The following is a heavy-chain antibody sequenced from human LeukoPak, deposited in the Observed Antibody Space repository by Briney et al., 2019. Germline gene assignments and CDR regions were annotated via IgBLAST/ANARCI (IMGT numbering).Heavy chain of an antibody. CDR3: ARPSTRSTSYYYYYYGMNV. CDR2: ISSSTTYI. Sequence: PGGSLRLSCEGSGFTFSTYSMNWVRQAPGKGLEWISSISSSTTYIFYADSVRGRFTISRDNAKNSLYLQMNSLRAEDTAVYYCARPSTRSTSYYYYYYGMNVWGRGTAVTVSS. J-gene: IGHJ6*02. V-gene: IGHV3-21*01. CDR1: GFTFSTYS. D-gene: IGHD2/OR15-2a*01.